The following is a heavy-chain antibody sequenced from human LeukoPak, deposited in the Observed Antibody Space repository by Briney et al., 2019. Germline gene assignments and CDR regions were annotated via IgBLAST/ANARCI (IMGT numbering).Heavy chain of an antibody. Sequence: SETLSLTCTVSGGSISSGGYYWSWIRQPPGKGLEWIRYIYHSGSTYYSPSLKSRVTISVDRSKNQFSLKLSSVTAADTAVYYCARSPLTPVWDYWGQGTLVTVSS. CDR3: ARSPLTPVWDY. V-gene: IGHV4-30-2*01. CDR1: GGSISSGGYY. J-gene: IGHJ4*02. D-gene: IGHD1-14*01. CDR2: IYHSGST.